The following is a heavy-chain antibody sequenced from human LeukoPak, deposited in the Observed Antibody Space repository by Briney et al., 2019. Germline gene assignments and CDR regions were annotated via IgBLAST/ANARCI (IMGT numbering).Heavy chain of an antibody. J-gene: IGHJ4*01. CDR3: VREWELLPWY. CDR1: EFTFSSYG. V-gene: IGHV3-30*03. Sequence: HPGGSLRLSCAASEFTFSSYGMHWVRQAPGKGLEWVAVISYDGSNKYYADSVKGRFTISRDNAKNTLYLQMNSLRVEDTAVYYCVREWELLPWYWGQGTLVTVSS. CDR2: ISYDGSNK. D-gene: IGHD1-26*01.